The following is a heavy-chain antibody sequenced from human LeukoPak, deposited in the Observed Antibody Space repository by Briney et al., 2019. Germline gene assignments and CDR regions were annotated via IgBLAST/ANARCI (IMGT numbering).Heavy chain of an antibody. CDR2: IYGAGST. D-gene: IGHD3-10*01. V-gene: IGHV3-66*01. CDR3: ASRRGSFDY. J-gene: IGHJ4*02. Sequence: PGGSLRLSCAASGFTVSSNYMSWVRQAPGKGLEWVSLIYGAGSTFYADSVKGRFNISRDNSKNTLYLQMNSLRAEDTAVYYCASRRGSFDYWGQGTLVTVSS. CDR1: GFTVSSNY.